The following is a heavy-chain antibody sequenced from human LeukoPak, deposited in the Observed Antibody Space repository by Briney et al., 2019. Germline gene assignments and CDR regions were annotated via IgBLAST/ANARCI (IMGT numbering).Heavy chain of an antibody. CDR2: ISYTGST. V-gene: IGHV4-59*08. CDR1: GGSISRYY. CDR3: ARQGDGDKSYYFYGMDV. D-gene: IGHD5-24*01. Sequence: SETLSLTCTVSGGSISRYYWSWVRQPPEKGLEWIGYISYTGSTHYNPSLNSRVTISLDTFKNQFSLKLNSVTAADTAVYYCARQGDGDKSYYFYGMDVWGPGATVTVSS. J-gene: IGHJ6*02.